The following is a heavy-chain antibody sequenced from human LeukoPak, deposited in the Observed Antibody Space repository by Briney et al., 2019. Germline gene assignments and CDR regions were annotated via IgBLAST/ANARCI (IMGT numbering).Heavy chain of an antibody. V-gene: IGHV4-34*01. J-gene: IGHJ4*02. CDR2: INHSGST. CDR3: AGSGYSGYDLNY. Sequence: SETLSLTCAVYGGSFSGYYWSWIRQPPGKGLEWIGEINHSGSTNFNPSLKSRVTISVDTSKNQFSLKLSSVTAADTAVYYCAGSGYSGYDLNYWGQGTLVTVSS. D-gene: IGHD5-12*01. CDR1: GGSFSGYY.